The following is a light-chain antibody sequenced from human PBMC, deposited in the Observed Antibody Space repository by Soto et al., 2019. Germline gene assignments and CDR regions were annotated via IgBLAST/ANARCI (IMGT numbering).Light chain of an antibody. J-gene: IGKJ1*01. V-gene: IGKV3-15*01. CDR1: QSVSSN. CDR2: GAY. CDR3: QQYNNWWT. Sequence: EIVMTQSPATLSVSPGERATLSCRASQSVSSNLAWYQQKPGKAPRLLIYGAYTRETGIPARFSGSRSGTKFTLTISSLQSEDFAVYYCQQYNNWWTFGQGTKVDIK.